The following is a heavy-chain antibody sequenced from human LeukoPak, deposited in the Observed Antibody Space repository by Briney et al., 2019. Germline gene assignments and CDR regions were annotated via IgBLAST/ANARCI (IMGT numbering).Heavy chain of an antibody. V-gene: IGHV3-15*01. J-gene: IGHJ5*02. CDR2: IKSKADGGAT. Sequence: GGSLRLSCAASGFTFTNAWMSWVRQAPGKGLEWVGRIKSKADGGATDYAAPVKGRFTISRDDSKNTLYLRMSSLKTEDSAVYYCTTEQQLVLVRFDHWGQGTLVTVSS. CDR3: TTEQQLVLVRFDH. D-gene: IGHD6-13*01. CDR1: GFTFTNAW.